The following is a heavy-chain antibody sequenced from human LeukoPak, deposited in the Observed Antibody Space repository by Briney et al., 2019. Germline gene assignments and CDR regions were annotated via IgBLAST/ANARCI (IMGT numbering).Heavy chain of an antibody. CDR2: IKSKTAGGTT. J-gene: IGHJ4*02. V-gene: IGHV3-15*01. CDR3: TTGESMVGTTIHVRWAD. CDR1: GFTFSKAW. Sequence: GGSLRLSCAASGFTFSKAWMTWVHQAPGKGLEWVGRIKSKTAGGTTDYAAPVKGRFTISRDDSKNTLYLEMNSLKTEDTAVYYCTTGESMVGTTIHVRWADWGQGTLVTVSS. D-gene: IGHD1-26*01.